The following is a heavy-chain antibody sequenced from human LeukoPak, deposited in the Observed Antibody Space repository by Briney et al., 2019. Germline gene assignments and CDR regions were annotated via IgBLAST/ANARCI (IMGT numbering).Heavy chain of an antibody. V-gene: IGHV4-38-2*01. CDR2: IYHSGST. Sequence: NASETLSLTCAVSGYSISSGYYWAWIRQPPGKGLEWIGSIYHSGSTYYNPSLKSRVTISVDTSKNQFSLKLSSVTAADTAVYYCARSGYCSGGSCYPEDYFDYWGQGTLVTVSS. CDR1: GYSISSGYY. J-gene: IGHJ4*02. CDR3: ARSGYCSGGSCYPEDYFDY. D-gene: IGHD2-15*01.